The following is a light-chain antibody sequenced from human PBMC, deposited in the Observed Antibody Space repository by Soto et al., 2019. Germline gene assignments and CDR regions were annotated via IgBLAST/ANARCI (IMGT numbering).Light chain of an antibody. CDR3: QQRRYWPIT. Sequence: EIVLTQSPATLSLSPGERAALSFXASHNVSSYLVWYQQKPGQAPRLLIYDASNRAAGIPARFSGSGSGTDFTLTISSLEPEDFAGYYCQQRRYWPITFGQGTRLEIK. J-gene: IGKJ5*01. CDR2: DAS. CDR1: HNVSSY. V-gene: IGKV3-11*01.